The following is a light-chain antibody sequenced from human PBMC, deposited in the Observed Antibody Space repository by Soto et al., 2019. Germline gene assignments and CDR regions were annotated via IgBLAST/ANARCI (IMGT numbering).Light chain of an antibody. V-gene: IGKV3-15*01. CDR1: QSVSSN. CDR2: GAS. CDR3: QQRSNWPPWT. Sequence: EIVFTQSPSTLSVSPGERATLSCRASQSVSSNLAWYQQKPGQAPRLLIYGASTRDTGIPARFSGSGSGTEVTLTISSLQSEDFAVYYCQQRSNWPPWTFGQGTKVDIK. J-gene: IGKJ1*01.